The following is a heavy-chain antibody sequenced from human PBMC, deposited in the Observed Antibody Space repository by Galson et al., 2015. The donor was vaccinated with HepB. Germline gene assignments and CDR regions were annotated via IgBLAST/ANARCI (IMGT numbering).Heavy chain of an antibody. V-gene: IGHV3-64D*06. J-gene: IGHJ4*02. CDR1: GFTFSNYA. Sequence: SLRLSCAASGFTFSNYAMHWVRQAPGKGLEYVSAISSNGGNIYYADSVKGRFIISRDNSKNTVHLQTSSLRVEDTAVYYCVRATSGYYYDYWGQGTLVTVSS. CDR3: VRATSGYYYDY. D-gene: IGHD3-22*01. CDR2: ISSNGGNI.